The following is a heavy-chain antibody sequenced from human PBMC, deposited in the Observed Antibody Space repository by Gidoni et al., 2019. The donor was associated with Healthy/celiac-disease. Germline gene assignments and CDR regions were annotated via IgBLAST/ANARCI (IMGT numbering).Heavy chain of an antibody. CDR1: GGTFSSYA. Sequence: QVQLVQSGAEVKKPGSSVKVSCKASGGTFSSYAISWVRQAPGQGLEWMGGIMPIFGTANYAQKFQGRVTITADESTSTAYMELSSLRSEDTAVYYCARDGAGAAAGTHAYYYYYMDVWGKGTTVTVSS. V-gene: IGHV1-69*01. CDR3: ARDGAGAAAGTHAYYYYYMDV. D-gene: IGHD6-13*01. CDR2: IMPIFGTA. J-gene: IGHJ6*03.